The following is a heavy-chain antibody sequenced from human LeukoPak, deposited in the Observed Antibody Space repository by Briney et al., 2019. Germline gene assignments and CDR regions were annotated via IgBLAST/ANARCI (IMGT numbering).Heavy chain of an antibody. CDR2: IHYSGTT. Sequence: SETLSLTCTVSGGSNYWSWIRQPPGKGLEWIAYIHYSGTTNYNPSLKSRVTISIDTSKNQFSLKLNSVTAADTAVYYCAREQLAPEYFQHWGQGTLVTVSS. J-gene: IGHJ1*01. V-gene: IGHV4-59*12. CDR3: AREQLAPEYFQH. CDR1: GGSNY. D-gene: IGHD6-6*01.